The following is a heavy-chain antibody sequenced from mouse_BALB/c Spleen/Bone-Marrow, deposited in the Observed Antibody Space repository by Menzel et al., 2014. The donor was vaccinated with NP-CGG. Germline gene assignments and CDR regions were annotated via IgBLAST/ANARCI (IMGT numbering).Heavy chain of an antibody. V-gene: IGHV7-3*02. J-gene: IGHJ2*01. Sequence: DVQLLASGGCLLQPGGSPILYLVISRFTFTDYYMTWVPPPPGKALASLGSISNKANGYTSEYSASVKGRFTISIDNSQTILYLQMNTLIAMESATYYCAKYGFVNFAYWGQGSTRTGSS. CDR2: ISNKANGYTS. CDR1: RFTFTDYY. CDR3: AKYGFVNFAY.